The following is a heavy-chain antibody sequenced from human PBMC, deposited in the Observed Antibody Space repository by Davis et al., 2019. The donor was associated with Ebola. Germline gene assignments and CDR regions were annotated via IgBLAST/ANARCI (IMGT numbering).Heavy chain of an antibody. CDR2: INAGNGNT. V-gene: IGHV1-3*01. Sequence: ASVKVSCKASGYTFTSYGISWVRQAPGQRLEWMGWINAGNGNTKYSQKFQGRVTITRDTSASTAYMELSSLRSEDTAVYYCARGTYGDSIFDYWGQGTLVTVSS. CDR1: GYTFTSYG. J-gene: IGHJ4*02. CDR3: ARGTYGDSIFDY. D-gene: IGHD4-17*01.